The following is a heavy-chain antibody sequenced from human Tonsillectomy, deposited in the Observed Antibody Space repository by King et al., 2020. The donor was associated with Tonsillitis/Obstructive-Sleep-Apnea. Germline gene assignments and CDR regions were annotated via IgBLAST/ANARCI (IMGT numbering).Heavy chain of an antibody. CDR3: ARSIREDYYYYYMDV. CDR1: GFSLSNARMG. V-gene: IGHV2-26*01. Sequence: TLQESGTVLVKPTETLTLTCTVSGFSLSNARMGVSWIRQPPGKALEWLAHIFSNDEKSYSTSLKSRLTISKDTSKRQVVLTMTNMDPVDTATYYCARSIREDYYYYYMDVWGKGTTVTVSS. CDR2: IFSNDEK. D-gene: IGHD1-26*01. J-gene: IGHJ6*03.